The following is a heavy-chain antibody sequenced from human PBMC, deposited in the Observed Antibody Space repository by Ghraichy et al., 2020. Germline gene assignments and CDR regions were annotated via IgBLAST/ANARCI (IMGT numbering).Heavy chain of an antibody. V-gene: IGHV4-34*01. CDR2: INHSGST. CDR3: ARELRSVTTFSLGYYYYMDV. J-gene: IGHJ6*03. D-gene: IGHD4-17*01. Sequence: SETLSLTCAVYGGSFSGYYWSWIRQRPGKGMEWIGEINHSGSTNYNPSLKSRVTISVDTSKNQFSLKLSSVTAADTAVYYCARELRSVTTFSLGYYYYMDVWGKGSTVTVSS. CDR1: GGSFSGYY.